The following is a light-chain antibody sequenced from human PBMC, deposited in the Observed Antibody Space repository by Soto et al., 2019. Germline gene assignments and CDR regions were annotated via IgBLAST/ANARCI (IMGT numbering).Light chain of an antibody. CDR1: QSVSSSY. CDR3: QQYGSLWT. J-gene: IGKJ1*01. Sequence: EIVLTQSPGTLSLSPGERATLSCRASQSVSSSYLAWYQQKPGQAPRLLIYDASSRATDIPDRFSGSGSGTDFTLTISRLEPEDFAVYYCQQYGSLWTFGQGTKVEIK. CDR2: DAS. V-gene: IGKV3-20*01.